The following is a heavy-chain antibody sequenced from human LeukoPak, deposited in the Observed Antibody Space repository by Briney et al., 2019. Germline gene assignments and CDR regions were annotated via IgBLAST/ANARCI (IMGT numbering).Heavy chain of an antibody. CDR3: TTGPLDILTGYYDYGMDV. J-gene: IGHJ6*02. Sequence: GGSLRLSCAASGFTFSNAWMSWVRQAPGKGLEWVGRIKSKTDGGTTDYAAPVKGRFTISRDDSKNTLYLQMNSLKTEDTAVYYCTTGPLDILTGYYDYGMDVWGQGTTVTVSS. V-gene: IGHV3-15*01. D-gene: IGHD3-9*01. CDR1: GFTFSNAW. CDR2: IKSKTDGGTT.